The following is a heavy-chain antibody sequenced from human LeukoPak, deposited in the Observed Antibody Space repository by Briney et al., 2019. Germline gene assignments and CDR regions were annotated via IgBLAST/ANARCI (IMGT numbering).Heavy chain of an antibody. D-gene: IGHD6-13*01. V-gene: IGHV1-69*01. CDR1: GGTFSSYA. CDR2: IIPIFGTA. CDR3: AREDIAAAGTGWFDP. J-gene: IGHJ5*02. Sequence: SVKVSCKASGGTFSSYAISWVRQAPGQGLEWMGGIIPIFGTANYAQKFQGRVTITADESTSTAYMEQSSLRSEDTAVYYCAREDIAAAGTGWFDPWGQGTLVTVSS.